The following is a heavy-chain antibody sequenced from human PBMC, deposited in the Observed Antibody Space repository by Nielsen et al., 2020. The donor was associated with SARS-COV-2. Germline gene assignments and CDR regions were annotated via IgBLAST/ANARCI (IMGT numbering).Heavy chain of an antibody. D-gene: IGHD4-17*01. J-gene: IGHJ4*02. V-gene: IGHV3-23*03. CDR3: AKDHTTVRTSFDY. CDR1: GFTFSSYA. CDR2: IYSGGSST. Sequence: GGSLRLSCAASGFTFSSYAMSWVRQAPGKGLEWVSVIYSGGSSTYYADSVKGRFTISRDNSKNTLYLQMNSLRAEDTAVYYCAKDHTTVRTSFDYWGQGTLVTVSS.